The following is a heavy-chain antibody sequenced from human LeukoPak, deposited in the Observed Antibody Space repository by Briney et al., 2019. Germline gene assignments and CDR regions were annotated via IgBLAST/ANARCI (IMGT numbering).Heavy chain of an antibody. CDR3: ARDRGTWNDDGFDY. J-gene: IGHJ4*02. Sequence: SETLSLTCSVSGGSISSYYWNWIRQTPGKGLEWIGYIYYSGRTNYNPSLKSRVTISVDTSKNQFSLTLSSVTTADTAVYYCARDRGTWNDDGFDYWGQGTLVTVSS. CDR2: IYYSGRT. V-gene: IGHV4-59*01. CDR1: GGSISSYY. D-gene: IGHD1-1*01.